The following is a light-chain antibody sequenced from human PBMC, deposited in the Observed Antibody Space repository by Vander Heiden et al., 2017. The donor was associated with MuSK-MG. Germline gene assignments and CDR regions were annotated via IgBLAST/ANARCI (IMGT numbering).Light chain of an antibody. J-gene: IGLJ1*01. CDR3: CSYAGSSTYV. CDR2: EVS. V-gene: IGLV2-23*02. CDR1: SREVGSYNL. Sequence: QSALSPPASVSGPPAQSITTSSTGSSREVGSYNLVSWYQQHPGKAPKLMIYEVSKRPSGVSNRFSGSKSGNTASLTISGLQAEDEADYYCCSYAGSSTYVFGTGTKVTVL.